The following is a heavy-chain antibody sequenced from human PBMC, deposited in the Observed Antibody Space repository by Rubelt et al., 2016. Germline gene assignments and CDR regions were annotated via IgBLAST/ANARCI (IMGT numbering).Heavy chain of an antibody. Sequence: QVQLVQSGAEVKKPGASVKVSCKASGSTFTRNGFSWVRQAPGQGLEWMGMINPSGGSTNYAQKFQGRVTMTSDTSTSTVYMELNSLRSEDTAVYYCAREGRGGPTMVRGAPSGMDVWGQGTTVTVSS. CDR2: INPSGGST. J-gene: IGHJ6*02. V-gene: IGHV1-46*01. CDR3: AREGRGGPTMVRGAPSGMDV. D-gene: IGHD3-10*01. CDR1: GSTFTRNG.